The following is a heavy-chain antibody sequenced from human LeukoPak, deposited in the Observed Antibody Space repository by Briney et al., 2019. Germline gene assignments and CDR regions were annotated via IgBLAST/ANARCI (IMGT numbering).Heavy chain of an antibody. CDR1: GFSVNTAGVA. V-gene: IGHV2-5*01. CDR2: IYWNNDK. CDR3: AHLTTNGSYYDY. Sequence: ESPPTLVNPTQTLTLTCTFLGFSVNTAGVAVGWIRQPPAKPLEWLAHIYWNNDKYYSTSLKSRLTITKDTTENQVVLTMTDMDPVDTATYSCAHLTTNGSYYDYWGQGALVTVSS. D-gene: IGHD1-1*01. J-gene: IGHJ4*02.